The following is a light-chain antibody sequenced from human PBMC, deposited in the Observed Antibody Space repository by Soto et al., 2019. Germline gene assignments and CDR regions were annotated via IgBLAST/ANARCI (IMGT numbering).Light chain of an antibody. Sequence: SYELTQPPSVSVSPGQTASITCSGAKLGDKYACWYQQKPGQSPVLVIYQDSKRPSGIPERFSGSNSGNTATLTISGTQAMDEAYYYCQSWDSSTEVFGTGTKVTVL. CDR1: KLGDKY. V-gene: IGLV3-1*01. CDR3: QSWDSSTEV. CDR2: QDS. J-gene: IGLJ1*01.